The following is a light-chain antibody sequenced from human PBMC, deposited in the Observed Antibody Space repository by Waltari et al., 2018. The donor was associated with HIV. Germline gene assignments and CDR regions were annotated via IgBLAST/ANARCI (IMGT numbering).Light chain of an antibody. V-gene: IGLV2-14*01. J-gene: IGLJ2*01. Sequence: QSALTQPASVSGSPGQSITIACTGVTSDKYISWYQRRPGEVPRLIIYEDTNRPPWLPSRFSASKSANSASLTISGLHSDDEADYFCASLTSNNILIFCGGTRLTVL. CDR1: TSDKY. CDR2: EDT. CDR3: ASLTSNNILI.